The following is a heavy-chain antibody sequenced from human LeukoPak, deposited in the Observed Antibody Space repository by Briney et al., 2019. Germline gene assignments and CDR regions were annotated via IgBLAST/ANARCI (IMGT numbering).Heavy chain of an antibody. CDR3: ARGGRVAAGNNWFDP. Sequence: SETLSLTCTVSGGSISSYYWSWIRQPAGKGLEWIGRIYTSGSTNYNTSLKSRVTMSVDTSKNQSSLKLSSVTAADTAVYYCARGGRVAAGNNWFDPWGQGTLVTVSS. CDR1: GGSISSYY. CDR2: IYTSGST. V-gene: IGHV4-4*07. J-gene: IGHJ5*02. D-gene: IGHD6-13*01.